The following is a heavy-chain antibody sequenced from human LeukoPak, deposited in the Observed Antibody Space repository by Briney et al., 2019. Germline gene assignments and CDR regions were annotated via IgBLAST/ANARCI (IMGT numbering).Heavy chain of an antibody. J-gene: IGHJ4*02. D-gene: IGHD5-24*01. CDR1: GFTFSDYY. Sequence: GGSLRLSCAAAGFTFSDYYMSWIRQAPGKGLEWVSYISSSGSTIYYADSVKGRFTTSRDNAKNSLYLQMNSLRAEDTAVYYCARHSRDGYNPFDYWGQGTLVTVSS. V-gene: IGHV3-11*01. CDR2: ISSSGSTI. CDR3: ARHSRDGYNPFDY.